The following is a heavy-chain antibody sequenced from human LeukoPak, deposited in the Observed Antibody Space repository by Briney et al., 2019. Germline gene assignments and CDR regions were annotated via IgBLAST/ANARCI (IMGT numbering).Heavy chain of an antibody. Sequence: EASVKVSCKASGGTFSSYAISWVRQAPGQGLEWMGGIIPMFGTANYAQKFQGRVTITADKSTSTAYMELSSLRSEDTAVYYCTTPLSYYDILTGSGYYMDVWGKGTTVTVSS. CDR1: GGTFSSYA. CDR3: TTPLSYYDILTGSGYYMDV. J-gene: IGHJ6*03. CDR2: IIPMFGTA. D-gene: IGHD3-9*01. V-gene: IGHV1-69*06.